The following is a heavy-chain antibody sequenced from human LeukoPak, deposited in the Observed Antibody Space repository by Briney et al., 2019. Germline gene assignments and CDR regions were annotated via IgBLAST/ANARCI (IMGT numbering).Heavy chain of an antibody. CDR2: ISWNSGSI. D-gene: IGHD6-13*01. V-gene: IGHV3-9*01. CDR1: GFTFDDYA. J-gene: IGHJ4*02. CDR3: AKASSSWTFAYFDY. Sequence: GGSLRLSCAASGFTFDDYAMHWVRQAPGKGLEWVSGISWNSGSIGYADSVKGRFTISRDNAKNSLYLQMNSLRAEDAALYYCAKASSSWTFAYFDYWGQGTLSPSPQ.